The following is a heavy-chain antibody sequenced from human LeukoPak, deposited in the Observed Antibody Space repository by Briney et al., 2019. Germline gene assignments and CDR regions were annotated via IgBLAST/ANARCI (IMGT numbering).Heavy chain of an antibody. CDR1: GFTFSSYS. Sequence: GGSLRLSCAASGFTFSSYSMNRVRQAPGKGLEWVSSISSSSSYIYYADSVKGRFTISRDNAKNSLYLQMNSLRAEDTAVYYCARVSSGYDQTTDFDYWGQGTLVTVSS. V-gene: IGHV3-21*01. D-gene: IGHD5-12*01. CDR3: ARVSSGYDQTTDFDY. J-gene: IGHJ4*02. CDR2: ISSSSSYI.